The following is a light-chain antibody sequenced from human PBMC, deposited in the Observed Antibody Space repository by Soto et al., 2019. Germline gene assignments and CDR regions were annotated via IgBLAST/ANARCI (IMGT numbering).Light chain of an antibody. J-gene: IGKJ1*01. V-gene: IGKV3-20*01. CDR3: QHYGSPSWT. CDR1: QSVTSNY. Sequence: EIVLTQSPGTLSLSPGERATLSCRASQSVTSNYLARYQQKPGQAPRLLIFGASSRATGIPDKFSGSGSGTDFTLTISRLEPDDFAVYYCQHYGSPSWTFGQGTKVEIK. CDR2: GAS.